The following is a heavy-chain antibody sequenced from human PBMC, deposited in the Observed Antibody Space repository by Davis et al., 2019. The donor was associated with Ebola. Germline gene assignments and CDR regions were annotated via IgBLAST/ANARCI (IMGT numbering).Heavy chain of an antibody. J-gene: IGHJ3*02. CDR2: FSYGDNTH. Sequence: MPSETLSLTCTVSGASISSRSYYWGWIRQSPGKGLEWVGSFSYGDNTHYYNPSLRSRVTISADTSRNQFSLKLSSATAAETAVYYCARPWYSGTYYDAYDIWGQGTMVAVSS. CDR3: ARPWYSGTYYDAYDI. CDR1: GASISSRSYY. D-gene: IGHD1-26*01. V-gene: IGHV4-39*01.